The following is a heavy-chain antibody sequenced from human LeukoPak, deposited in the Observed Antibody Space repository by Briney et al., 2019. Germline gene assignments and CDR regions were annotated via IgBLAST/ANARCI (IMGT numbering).Heavy chain of an antibody. CDR2: IHSGGTT. CDR3: ARDSDSGYGPFAS. CDR1: GFTVSNNY. V-gene: IGHV3-53*01. D-gene: IGHD5-12*01. J-gene: IGHJ4*02. Sequence: PGGSLRLSCAASGFTVSNNYMSWVRQAPGKGLEWVSVIHSGGTTNYADSVQGRFTISRDNSKTTVYLHTNSLRAEDTAVYYRARDSDSGYGPFASWGQGTLVTVSS.